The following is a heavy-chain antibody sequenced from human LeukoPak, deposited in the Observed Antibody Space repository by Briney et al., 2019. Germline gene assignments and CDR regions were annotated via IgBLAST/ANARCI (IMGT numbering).Heavy chain of an antibody. V-gene: IGHV3-48*01. D-gene: IGHD2-2*01. J-gene: IGHJ6*03. CDR2: ISSSSSTI. CDR3: ARAQRGYCSSTSCWGYYYYYMDV. CDR1: GFTFSSYS. Sequence: GGSLRLSCAASGFTFSSYSMNWVRQAPGKGLEWVSYISSSSSTIYYADSVKGRFTISRDNAKNSLYLQMNSLRAEDTAVYYCARAQRGYCSSTSCWGYYYYYMDVWGKGTTVTVSS.